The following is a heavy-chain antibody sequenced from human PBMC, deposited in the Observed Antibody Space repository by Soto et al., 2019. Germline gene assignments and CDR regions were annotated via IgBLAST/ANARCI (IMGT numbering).Heavy chain of an antibody. J-gene: IGHJ4*02. CDR3: AHTVAPRVIDC. CDR1: GFSLSTSGVG. D-gene: IGHD3-10*01. CDR2: IYWDDDK. V-gene: IGHV2-5*02. Sequence: QITLKESGPTLVKPTQTLTLTCTFSGFSLSTSGVGVGWIRQPPGKALEWLALIYWDDDKRYIPSLQSRLTITKDTSKNQVVLTMTNMDPVDTATYYCAHTVAPRVIDCWGQGTLVTVSS.